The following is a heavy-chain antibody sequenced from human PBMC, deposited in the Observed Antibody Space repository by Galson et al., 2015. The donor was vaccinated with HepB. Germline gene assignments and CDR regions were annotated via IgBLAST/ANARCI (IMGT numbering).Heavy chain of an antibody. CDR2: ISYDGSNK. CDR1: GFTFSSYA. J-gene: IGHJ5*02. D-gene: IGHD4-17*01. Sequence: SLRLSCAASGFTFSSYALHWVRQAPGKGLEWVAVISYDGSNKYYADSVKGRFTISRDNSKKTLYLQMNSLRTEDTAVYYCARDSSGQGDYRHYNWFDPWGQGTLVTVSS. V-gene: IGHV3-30-3*01. CDR3: ARDSSGQGDYRHYNWFDP.